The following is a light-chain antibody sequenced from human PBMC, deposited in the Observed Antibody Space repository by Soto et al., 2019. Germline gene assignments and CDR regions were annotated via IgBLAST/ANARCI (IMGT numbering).Light chain of an antibody. CDR2: AAS. Sequence: DIQMTQSPSSLSASVGDRVTITCRASEPISTSLNWYRQRPGQAPNLLIYAASNLQSGVPSRFSGSGSGTDFTLTISSLQPEDFATYYCQQSYSTPQTFGQGTKVEIK. V-gene: IGKV1-39*01. CDR3: QQSYSTPQT. J-gene: IGKJ1*01. CDR1: EPISTS.